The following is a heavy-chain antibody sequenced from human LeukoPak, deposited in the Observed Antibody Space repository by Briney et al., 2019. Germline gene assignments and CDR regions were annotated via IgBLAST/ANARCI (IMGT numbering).Heavy chain of an antibody. V-gene: IGHV5-51*01. CDR1: GYSFTSYW. J-gene: IGHJ3*02. D-gene: IGHD3-22*01. CDR2: IYPGDSDT. CDR3: ARRRYYYDSSGYYYSDAFDI. Sequence: GESLKISCKGSGYSFTSYWIGWVRQMPGKGLEWMGIIYPGDSDTRYSPSSQGQVTISADKSISTAYLQWSSLKASDTAMYYCARRRYYYDSSGYYYSDAFDIWGQGTMVTVSS.